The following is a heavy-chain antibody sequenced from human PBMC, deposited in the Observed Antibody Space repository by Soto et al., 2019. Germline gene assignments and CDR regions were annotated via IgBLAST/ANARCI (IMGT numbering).Heavy chain of an antibody. D-gene: IGHD5-12*01. J-gene: IGHJ5*02. CDR2: ISGSGGST. CDR3: AKDSSGYGGYNWFDP. Sequence: GGSLRLSCSASGFTFSSYAMSWVRQAPGKGLEWVSAISGSGGSTYYADSVKGRFTISRDNSKNTLYLQMNSLRAEDTAVYYCAKDSSGYGGYNWFDPWGQGTLVTVSS. V-gene: IGHV3-23*01. CDR1: GFTFSSYA.